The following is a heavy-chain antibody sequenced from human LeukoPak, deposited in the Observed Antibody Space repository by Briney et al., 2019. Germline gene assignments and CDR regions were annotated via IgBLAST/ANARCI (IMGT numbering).Heavy chain of an antibody. Sequence: ASVKVSCKASGYTFTSYGISWVRQALGQGLEWMGWISAYNGNTNYAQKLQGRVIMTTDTSTSTAYMELRSLRSDDTAVYYCARDCSSTSCYDYYYYGMDVWGQGTTVTVSS. CDR1: GYTFTSYG. J-gene: IGHJ6*02. D-gene: IGHD2-2*01. CDR3: ARDCSSTSCYDYYYYGMDV. CDR2: ISAYNGNT. V-gene: IGHV1-18*01.